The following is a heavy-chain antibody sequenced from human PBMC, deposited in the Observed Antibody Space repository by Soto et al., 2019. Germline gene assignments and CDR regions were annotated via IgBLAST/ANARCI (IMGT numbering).Heavy chain of an antibody. V-gene: IGHV1-69*12. D-gene: IGHD2-15*01. CDR2: IIPIFGTA. J-gene: IGHJ6*02. CDR1: GGTFSTYA. CDR3: ARHPGRPYYYYGMDV. Sequence: QVQLVQSGAEVKKPGSSVKVSCTASGGTFSTYAISWVRQAPGQGLEWMGGIIPIFGTADYAQKFQGRVTITADESTSTADMELSSLRSQDTAVYYCARHPGRPYYYYGMDVWGQGTTVTVSS.